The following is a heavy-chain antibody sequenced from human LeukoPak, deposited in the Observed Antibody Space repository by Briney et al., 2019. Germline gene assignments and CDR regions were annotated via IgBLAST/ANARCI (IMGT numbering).Heavy chain of an antibody. CDR3: ARVVNSGYDFRGAMDV. CDR2: IYYTGST. V-gene: IGHV4-59*01. J-gene: IGHJ6*03. D-gene: IGHD5-12*01. Sequence: SETLSLTCTVSGGSISSYYWSWIRQPPGKGLEWIGYIYYTGSTNYNPSLKSRVTISVDTSKNQFSLKVSSVTAADTAVYYCARVVNSGYDFRGAMDVWGKGTTVTVSS. CDR1: GGSISSYY.